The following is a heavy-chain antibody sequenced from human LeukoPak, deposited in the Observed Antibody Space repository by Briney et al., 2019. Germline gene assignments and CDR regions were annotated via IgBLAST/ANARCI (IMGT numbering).Heavy chain of an antibody. D-gene: IGHD6-19*01. J-gene: IGHJ4*02. V-gene: IGHV1-2*02. CDR2: INPNSGGT. CDR3: ARVFSFDSSGWYFFDY. CDR1: GYTFTYRY. Sequence: ASVKVSCKASGYTFTYRYLHWVRQAPGQGLEWMGWINPNSGGTNYAQKFQGRVTMTRDTSISTAYMELSRLRSDDTAVYYCARVFSFDSSGWYFFDYWGQGTLVTVSS.